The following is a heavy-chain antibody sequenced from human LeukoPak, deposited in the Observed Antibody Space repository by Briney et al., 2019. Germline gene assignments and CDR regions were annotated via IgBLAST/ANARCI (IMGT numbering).Heavy chain of an antibody. V-gene: IGHV1-18*01. CDR2: ISGYNGNT. CDR3: GRVGCGGGECFSSADH. CDR1: GYTFTRYG. D-gene: IGHD3-3*01. J-gene: IGHJ4*02. Sequence: ASVKVSCKTSGYTFTRYGVGWARQAPGQGLEWVGWISGYNGNTNYAQKFQDRVTLTTDTSTTTGFLEFRSLTSDDTAVYYCGRVGCGGGECFSSADHWGQGTLVTVSS.